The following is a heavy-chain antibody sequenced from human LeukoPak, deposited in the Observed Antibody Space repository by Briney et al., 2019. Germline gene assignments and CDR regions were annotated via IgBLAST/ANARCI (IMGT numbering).Heavy chain of an antibody. CDR1: GYTFTSYD. J-gene: IGHJ6*04. CDR2: INASNGNT. CDR3: ARDGDSGYEYYYYYGMDV. V-gene: IGHV1-3*01. D-gene: IGHD5-12*01. Sequence: ASVKVSCKASGYTFTSYDMHWVRQAPGQRLEWMGWINASNGNTKYSQKFQGRVTITRDTSASTAYMELSSLRSEDTAVYYCARDGDSGYEYYYYYGMDVWGKGTTVTVSS.